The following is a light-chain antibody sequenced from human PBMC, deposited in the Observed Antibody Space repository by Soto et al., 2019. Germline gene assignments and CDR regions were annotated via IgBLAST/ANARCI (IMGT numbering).Light chain of an antibody. CDR1: QSVSSY. J-gene: IGKJ2*01. CDR2: DAS. Sequence: DIVLTQSPATLSLSPGERATLSCRASQSVSSYLAWYQQKPGQAPRLLIYDASNRATGIPARFSGSGSGTHFTLTISSLEPEDFSVYYCQQRSNWYTFGQGTKLEIK. V-gene: IGKV3-11*01. CDR3: QQRSNWYT.